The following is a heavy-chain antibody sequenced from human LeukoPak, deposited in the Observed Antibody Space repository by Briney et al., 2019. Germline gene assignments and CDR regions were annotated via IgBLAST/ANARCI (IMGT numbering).Heavy chain of an antibody. Sequence: GGSLRLSCAASGFTFDDYAMHWVRQAPGKGLEWVSVISWDGGSTYYADSMKGRFTISRDKSRNSLYLQMNSLRPEDTALYYCAKVGGLGSMSESSIDYWGQGTLVTVSS. V-gene: IGHV3-43D*03. J-gene: IGHJ4*02. CDR1: GFTFDDYA. D-gene: IGHD3-16*01. CDR2: ISWDGGST. CDR3: AKVGGLGSMSESSIDY.